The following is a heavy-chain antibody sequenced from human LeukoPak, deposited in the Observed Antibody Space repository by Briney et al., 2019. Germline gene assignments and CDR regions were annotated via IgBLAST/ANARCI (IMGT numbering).Heavy chain of an antibody. Sequence: SETLSLTCDVTGVSISSSSCYWGWLRQPPGKGLEWIGSIFHTGSAYYNPSLKSRVTLSVATSKNQFSLRLTSATAADTAVYYCASLRPPVVGSSWIEFWGLGTLVTVSS. CDR1: GVSISSSSCY. CDR3: ASLRPPVVGSSWIEF. V-gene: IGHV4-39*01. D-gene: IGHD2-15*01. CDR2: IFHTGSA. J-gene: IGHJ4*02.